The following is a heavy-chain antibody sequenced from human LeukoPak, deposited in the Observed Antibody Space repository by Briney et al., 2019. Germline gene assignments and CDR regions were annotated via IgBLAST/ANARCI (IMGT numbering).Heavy chain of an antibody. CDR2: FYTSGHT. CDR3: ARLLDIGWLRFRGTQCVYFDY. D-gene: IGHD5-12*01. CDR1: GGSMKSGSYY. Sequence: SETLSLTCTVSGGSMKSGSYYWTWIRQPAGKGLEWIGHFYTSGHTNYNPSLKSRVTISIDKSKNQFSLRLSSVTAADTAVYYCARLLDIGWLRFRGTQCVYFDYWGQGTLVTVSS. J-gene: IGHJ4*02. V-gene: IGHV4-61*09.